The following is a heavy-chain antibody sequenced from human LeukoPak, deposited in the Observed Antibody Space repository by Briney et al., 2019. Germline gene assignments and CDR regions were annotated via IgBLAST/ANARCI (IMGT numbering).Heavy chain of an antibody. V-gene: IGHV3-30*04. CDR3: ARARDKTYAFDI. CDR1: GFTFSSYV. D-gene: IGHD5-24*01. J-gene: IGHJ3*02. CDR2: ISYDGSNE. Sequence: GGSLRLSCAASGFTFSSYVMHWVRQAPGKGLEWVAIISYDGSNEYYADSVKGRFTISRDNARNSLYLQMNSLRAEDTAVYYCARARDKTYAFDIWGQGTMVTVSS.